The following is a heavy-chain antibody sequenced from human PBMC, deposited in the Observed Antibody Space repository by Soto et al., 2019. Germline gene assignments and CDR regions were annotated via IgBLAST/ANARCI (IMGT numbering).Heavy chain of an antibody. V-gene: IGHV4-30-4*01. Sequence: QVQLQESGPGLVQPSQTLSLTCSVSGGSVSSGDYYWSWIRQPPGKGLEWIGYIYYRGNTYYNPSLQSRVTISVDRSKNQLSLKLSSVSAVDTAVYYCVRAFNGGYYFPFDFWGQGTLVTVSS. CDR1: GGSVSSGDYY. D-gene: IGHD3-3*01. CDR3: VRAFNGGYYFPFDF. CDR2: IYYRGNT. J-gene: IGHJ4*02.